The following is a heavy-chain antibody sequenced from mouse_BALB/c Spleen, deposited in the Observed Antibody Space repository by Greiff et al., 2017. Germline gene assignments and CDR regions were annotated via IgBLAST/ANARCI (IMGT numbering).Heavy chain of an antibody. CDR2: INPDSSTI. CDR3: ARRDYGYRYFDV. V-gene: IGHV4-1*02. J-gene: IGHJ1*01. Sequence: EVKLLESGGGLVQPGGSLKLSCAASGFDFSRYWMSWVRQAPGKGLEWIGEINPDSSTINYTPSLKDKFIISRDNAKNTLYLQMSKVRSEDTALYYCARRDYGYRYFDVWGAGTTVTVSS. D-gene: IGHD1-1*01. CDR1: GFDFSRYW.